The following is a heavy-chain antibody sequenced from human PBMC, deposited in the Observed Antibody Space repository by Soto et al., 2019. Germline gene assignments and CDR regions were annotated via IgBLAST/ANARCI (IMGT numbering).Heavy chain of an antibody. CDR1: GGTFSSYT. J-gene: IGHJ5*02. CDR3: ARDRWFGQNTTGGFWFDP. D-gene: IGHD3-10*01. Sequence: QVQLVQSGAEVKKPGSSVKVSCKASGGTFSSYTISWVRQAPGQGLEWMGRIIPILGIANYAQKFQGRVTITADKSTSTAYMELSSLRSEDTAVYYCARDRWFGQNTTGGFWFDPWGQGTLVTVSS. CDR2: IIPILGIA. V-gene: IGHV1-69*08.